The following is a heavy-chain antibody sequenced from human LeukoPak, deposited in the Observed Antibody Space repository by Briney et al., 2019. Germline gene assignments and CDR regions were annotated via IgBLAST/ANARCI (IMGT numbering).Heavy chain of an antibody. D-gene: IGHD2-21*02. CDR3: ARLLEYCGGDCPEAFDI. J-gene: IGHJ3*02. V-gene: IGHV4-59*01. Sequence: SETLSLTCTVSGGSISSYYWSWIRQPPGKGLEWIGYIYYSGSTNYNPSLKSRVTISVDTSKNKFSLKLSSVTAADTAVYYCARLLEYCGGDCPEAFDIWGQGTMVTVSS. CDR1: GGSISSYY. CDR2: IYYSGST.